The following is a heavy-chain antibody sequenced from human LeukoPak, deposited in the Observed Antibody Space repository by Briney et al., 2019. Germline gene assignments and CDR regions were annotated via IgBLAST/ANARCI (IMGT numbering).Heavy chain of an antibody. J-gene: IGHJ4*02. V-gene: IGHV3-30*18. D-gene: IGHD6-19*01. Sequence: QTGGSLRLSCEASGFTFSNYAMSWVRQAPGKGLEWVAVTAHDESQKYYADSVNGRFTISRDNSKNALYLQMNSLRAEDTAVYYCAKDFGDYSGWYFDHWGQGTLVTVSS. CDR1: GFTFSNYA. CDR3: AKDFGDYSGWYFDH. CDR2: TAHDESQK.